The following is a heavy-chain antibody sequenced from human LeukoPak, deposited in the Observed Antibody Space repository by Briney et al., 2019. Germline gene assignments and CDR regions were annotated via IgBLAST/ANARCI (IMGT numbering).Heavy chain of an antibody. CDR2: LYYSGST. V-gene: IGHV4-39*07. J-gene: IGHJ6*03. D-gene: IGHD7-27*01. CDR3: VRAWGDYFYYMDV. CDR1: GFSIRSTSYY. Sequence: SETLSLTCTVSGFSIRSTSYYWGWIRRPPGKGMEFIGSLYYSGSTYYNSSLQSRVTISVDTSKNQFSLELRSVTAADTAMYYCVRAWGDYFYYMDVWGKGTTVTVSS.